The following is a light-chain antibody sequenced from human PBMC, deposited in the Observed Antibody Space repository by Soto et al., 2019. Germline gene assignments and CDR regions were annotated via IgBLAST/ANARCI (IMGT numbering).Light chain of an antibody. J-gene: IGLJ1*01. Sequence: QSFLTQPPSASGTPGRRVTIACSGSSSNIGTYTVNWYQQFPGTAPKLLIYNNDQRPSGVPDRFSGFKYGTAASLAISGLQSEDEAEYYCAAWDDSLSALYVFGTGTKV. CDR3: AAWDDSLSALYV. V-gene: IGLV1-44*01. CDR2: NND. CDR1: SSNIGTYT.